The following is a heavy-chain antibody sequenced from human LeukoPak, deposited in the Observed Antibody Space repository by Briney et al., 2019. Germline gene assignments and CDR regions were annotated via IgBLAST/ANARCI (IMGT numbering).Heavy chain of an antibody. J-gene: IGHJ4*02. D-gene: IGHD3-3*01. Sequence: ASVKVSCKASGYTFTGYYMHWVRQAPGQGLEWMGWINPNSGGTNYAQKFQGRVTMTRDTSISTAYMELSRLRSDDTAVYYCARGLSLTIFGVVIRGAYYFDYWGQGTLVTVSS. CDR3: ARGLSLTIFGVVIRGAYYFDY. V-gene: IGHV1-2*02. CDR2: INPNSGGT. CDR1: GYTFTGYY.